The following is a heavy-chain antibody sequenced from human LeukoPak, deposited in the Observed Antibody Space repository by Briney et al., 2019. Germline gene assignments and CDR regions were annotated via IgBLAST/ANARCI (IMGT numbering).Heavy chain of an antibody. J-gene: IGHJ6*02. Sequence: MSSETLSLTCTVSGGSISSYYWSWIRQPPGKGLEWIGYIYYSGSTNYNPSLKSRVTISVDTSKNQFSLKLGSVTAADTAVYYCARSRGTIVVVTATQNYGMDVWGQGTTVTVSS. CDR2: IYYSGST. CDR1: GGSISSYY. V-gene: IGHV4-59*01. D-gene: IGHD2-21*02. CDR3: ARSRGTIVVVTATQNYGMDV.